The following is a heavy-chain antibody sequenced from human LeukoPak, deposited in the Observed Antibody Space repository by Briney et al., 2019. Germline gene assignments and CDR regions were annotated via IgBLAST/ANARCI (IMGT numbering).Heavy chain of an antibody. CDR2: ISSRGDDT. V-gene: IGHV3-23*01. CDR1: GFTFSTLA. D-gene: IGHD2-21*02. CDR3: AKHRRSTLVTAYFDS. J-gene: IGHJ4*02. Sequence: GGSLRLSCAASGFTFSTLAMSWVRQAPGKGLEWVSSISSRGDDTSYADSVKGRFTISRDNSKNTLYLQLNSLRVDDAAIYYCAKHRRSTLVTAYFDSWGQGTLVTVSS.